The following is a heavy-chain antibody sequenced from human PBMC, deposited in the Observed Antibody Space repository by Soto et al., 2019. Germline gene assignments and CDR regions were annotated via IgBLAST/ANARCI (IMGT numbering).Heavy chain of an antibody. D-gene: IGHD7-27*01. CDR3: ARGPPNWGFDS. CDR2: MSPKSGNT. J-gene: IGHJ4*02. V-gene: IGHV1-8*01. CDR1: GYTFTSYD. Sequence: QVQLVQSGAEVKKPGASVKVSCKASGYTFTSYDINWVREASGQGLEWMGWMSPKSGNTGYAQKFPGRVTMTRSTSISTAYMELSSLTSEDTAVYYCARGPPNWGFDSWGQGTLVTVSS.